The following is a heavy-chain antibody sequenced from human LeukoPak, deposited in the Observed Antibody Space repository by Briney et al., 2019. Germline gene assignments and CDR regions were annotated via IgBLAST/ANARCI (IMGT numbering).Heavy chain of an antibody. D-gene: IGHD3-10*01. Sequence: GGSLRLSCAASGFTFSSYAMSWVRQAPGKGLEWVSAITYSGGSTYYADSVKGRFTISRDNSKNTLYLQMDSLRAEDTAVYYCVLVRGTVRGPPVDWGQGTLVTVSS. CDR1: GFTFSSYA. J-gene: IGHJ4*02. CDR3: VLVRGTVRGPPVD. CDR2: ITYSGGST. V-gene: IGHV3-23*01.